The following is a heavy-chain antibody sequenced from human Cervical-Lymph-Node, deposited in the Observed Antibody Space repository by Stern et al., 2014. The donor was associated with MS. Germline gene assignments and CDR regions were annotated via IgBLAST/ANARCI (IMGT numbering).Heavy chain of an antibody. CDR2: HKPQTDGGTT. Sequence: EVQLVEAGGGLVKPGGSLRLSCATSGFIFSKAWMTWVSQAPGKGLAWIGRHKPQTDGGTTNYSTPVQCRFTISRDDSKNILCLHMNSLKTEDTAVYYCSTDEVANFAHWGQGILVTGST. CDR1: GFIFSKAW. V-gene: IGHV3-15*01. J-gene: IGHJ5*02. CDR3: STDEVANFAH.